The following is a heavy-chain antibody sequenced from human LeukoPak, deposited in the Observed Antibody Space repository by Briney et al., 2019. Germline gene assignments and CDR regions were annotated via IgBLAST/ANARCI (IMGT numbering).Heavy chain of an antibody. CDR3: ARDGSYDSSGYYNY. CDR2: INPNSGGT. CDR1: GYTFTGYY. D-gene: IGHD3-22*01. Sequence: VASVKVSCKASGYTFTGYYKHWVRQAPGQGLEWMGRINPNSGGTNYAQKFQGRVTMTRDTSISTAYMELSRLRSDDTAVYYCARDGSYDSSGYYNYWGQGTLVTVSS. J-gene: IGHJ4*02. V-gene: IGHV1-2*06.